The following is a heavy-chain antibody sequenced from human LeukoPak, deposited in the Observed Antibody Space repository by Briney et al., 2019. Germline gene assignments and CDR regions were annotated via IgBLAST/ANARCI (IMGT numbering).Heavy chain of an antibody. Sequence: ASVKVSCKVSGYTLTELSMHWVRQAPGEGLEWMGGFDPEDGETIYAQKFQGRVTMTEDTSTDTAYVELSSLRSEDTAVYYCATLRGYSYGPFDYWGQGTLVTVSS. J-gene: IGHJ4*02. D-gene: IGHD5-18*01. V-gene: IGHV1-24*01. CDR2: FDPEDGET. CDR3: ATLRGYSYGPFDY. CDR1: GYTLTELS.